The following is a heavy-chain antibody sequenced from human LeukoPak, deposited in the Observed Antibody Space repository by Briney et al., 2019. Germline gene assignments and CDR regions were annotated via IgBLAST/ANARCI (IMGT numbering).Heavy chain of an antibody. CDR3: TRGYSSGWYDY. D-gene: IGHD6-19*01. V-gene: IGHV4-34*01. J-gene: IGHJ4*02. CDR2: IYHSGGT. Sequence: PSETLSLTCAVYGGSFGTYYWSWIRQPPGKGLECIGEIYHSGGTNYNPSLKTRVTISADTSKNQFSLMLRSVTAADAAVYYCTRGYSSGWYDYWGQGTLVTVSS. CDR1: GGSFGTYY.